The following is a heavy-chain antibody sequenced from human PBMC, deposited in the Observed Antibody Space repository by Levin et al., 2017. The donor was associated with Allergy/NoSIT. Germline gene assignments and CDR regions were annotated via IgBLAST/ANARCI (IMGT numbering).Heavy chain of an antibody. V-gene: IGHV4-34*01. CDR1: GGSFSGYY. CDR3: ARGKSDPLYYYYYYMDV. D-gene: IGHD2-21*02. Sequence: GSLRLSCAVYGGSFSGYYWSWIRQPPGKGLEWIGEINHSGSTNYNPSLKSRVTISVDTSKNQFSLKLSSVTAADTAVYYCARGKSDPLYYYYYYMDVWGKGTTVTVSS. J-gene: IGHJ6*03. CDR2: INHSGST.